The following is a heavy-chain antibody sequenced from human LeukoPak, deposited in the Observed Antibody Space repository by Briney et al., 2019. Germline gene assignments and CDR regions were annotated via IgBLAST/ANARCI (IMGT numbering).Heavy chain of an antibody. V-gene: IGHV3-74*01. D-gene: IGHD2-2*01. CDR2: INTDGSST. J-gene: IGHJ6*03. Sequence: LGGSLRLSCAASGFTFSSYWMHWVRQAPGKGLVWVSRINTDGSSTSYADSVKGRFTISRDNAKNTLYLQMNSLRAEDTAVYYCARGRYCSSTSCSYMDVWGKGTTVTVSS. CDR3: ARGRYCSSTSCSYMDV. CDR1: GFTFSSYW.